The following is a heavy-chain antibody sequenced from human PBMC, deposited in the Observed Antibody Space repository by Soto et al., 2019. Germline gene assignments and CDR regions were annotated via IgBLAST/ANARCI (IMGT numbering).Heavy chain of an antibody. J-gene: IGHJ4*02. Sequence: EVQLVESGGGSVQPGGSLRLSCVASGFTFSSYSMVWVRQAPGKGLEWVSYIFASSATMYYADSVKGRFTVSRDNAKNSLFLLMNSLRAEDTAVYYCARDADWAFDYWGQGTQVTVSS. CDR2: IFASSATM. D-gene: IGHD3-9*01. CDR3: ARDADWAFDY. V-gene: IGHV3-48*04. CDR1: GFTFSSYS.